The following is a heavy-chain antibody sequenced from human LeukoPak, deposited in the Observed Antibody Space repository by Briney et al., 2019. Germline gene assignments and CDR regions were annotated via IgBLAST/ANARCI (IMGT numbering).Heavy chain of an antibody. V-gene: IGHV4-34*01. D-gene: IGHD2-2*01. CDR1: GVSFSSYY. CDR2: INHSGST. Sequence: SETLSLTCAVYGVSFSSYYWNWIRQPPGKGLEWIAEINHSGSTNYKSSLKSRFTISVDTSKSQFSLKLTSVTAADTAVYYCASSREGLCSGTSCSLYYFDYWGQGTLVTVSS. J-gene: IGHJ4*02. CDR3: ASSREGLCSGTSCSLYYFDY.